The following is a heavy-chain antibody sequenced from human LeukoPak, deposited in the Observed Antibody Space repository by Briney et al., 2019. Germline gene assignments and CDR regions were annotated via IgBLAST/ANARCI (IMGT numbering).Heavy chain of an antibody. D-gene: IGHD3-16*02. CDR2: ISAYNGNT. V-gene: IGHV1-18*01. Sequence: ASPKDSSKDSGYTSTRYGIRWVPHAPGQGLEWMGQISAYNGNTNYAQKLQGRVTMTTDTSTSTAYMELRSLRSDDTAVYYCARGGMITFGGVIDLFDYWGQGTLVTVSS. J-gene: IGHJ4*02. CDR3: ARGGMITFGGVIDLFDY. CDR1: GYTSTRYG.